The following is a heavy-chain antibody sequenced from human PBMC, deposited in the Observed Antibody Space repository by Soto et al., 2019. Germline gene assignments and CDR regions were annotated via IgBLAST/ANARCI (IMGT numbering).Heavy chain of an antibody. D-gene: IGHD3-10*01. CDR1: GHTFTNSG. J-gene: IGHJ6*02. Sequence: QVQLVQSGAEVKKPGASVKVSCKTSGHTFTNSGFSWVRQAPGQGLEWMGWISVYNDNTNYAQTFQGRVTMTKVTSTNTAYMELRSLRSDDTAVYYCATYYYGRLDVWGQGTTVTVSS. CDR3: ATYYYGRLDV. V-gene: IGHV1-18*01. CDR2: ISVYNDNT.